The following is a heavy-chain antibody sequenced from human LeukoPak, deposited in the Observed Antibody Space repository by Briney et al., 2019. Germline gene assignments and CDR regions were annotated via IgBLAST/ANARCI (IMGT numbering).Heavy chain of an antibody. V-gene: IGHV3-23*01. CDR3: AKDWTLYGGNPEVSDY. Sequence: PGGSLRLSCAASGFTFSSYAMSWVRQAPGKGLEWVSAISGSGGSTYYADSVKGRFTISRDNSKNTLYLQMNSLRAEDTAVYYCAKDWTLYGGNPEVSDYWGQGTLVTVSS. CDR1: GFTFSSYA. CDR2: ISGSGGST. J-gene: IGHJ4*02. D-gene: IGHD4-23*01.